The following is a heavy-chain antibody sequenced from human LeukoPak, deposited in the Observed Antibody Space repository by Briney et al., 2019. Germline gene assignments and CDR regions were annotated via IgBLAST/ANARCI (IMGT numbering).Heavy chain of an antibody. V-gene: IGHV4-59*01. D-gene: IGHD4-17*01. CDR1: GGSISSYY. J-gene: IGHJ3*02. CDR2: IYYSGST. Sequence: PSETLSLTCTVSGGSISSYYWSWIRQPPGKGLEWIGYIYYSGSTNYNPSLKSRVTISVDTSKNQFSLKLSSVTAADTAVYYCAGYGDYENAFEIWGQGTMVTVSS. CDR3: AGYGDYENAFEI.